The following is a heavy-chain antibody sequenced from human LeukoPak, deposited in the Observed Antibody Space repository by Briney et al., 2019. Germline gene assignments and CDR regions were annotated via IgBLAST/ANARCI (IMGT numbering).Heavy chain of an antibody. D-gene: IGHD5-18*01. CDR1: GYTLTGYY. Sequence: ASVKVSCKTSGYTLTGYYIHWVRQAPGQGLKWMGLINPNSGDTNHAQKFQGRVTMTRDTSISTAYIEVGRLRSDDTAVYYCARWIQVSFPFDYWGQGTLVTVSS. CDR3: ARWIQVSFPFDY. J-gene: IGHJ4*02. CDR2: INPNSGDT. V-gene: IGHV1-2*02.